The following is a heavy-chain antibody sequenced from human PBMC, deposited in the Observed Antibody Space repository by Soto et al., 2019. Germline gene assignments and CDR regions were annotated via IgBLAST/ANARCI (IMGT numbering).Heavy chain of an antibody. Sequence: SETLSLTCAVYGGSFSGYYWSWIRQPPGKGLEWIGEINHSGSTNYNPSLKSRVTISVDTSKNQFSLKLSSVTAADTAVYYCARASGLRVPWYYYGSGSYYTGNWFDPWGQGTLVT. D-gene: IGHD3-10*01. CDR3: ARASGLRVPWYYYGSGSYYTGNWFDP. CDR1: GGSFSGYY. V-gene: IGHV4-34*01. J-gene: IGHJ5*02. CDR2: INHSGST.